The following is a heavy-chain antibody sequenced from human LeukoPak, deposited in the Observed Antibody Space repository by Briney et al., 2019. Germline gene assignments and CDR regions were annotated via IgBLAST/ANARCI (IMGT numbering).Heavy chain of an antibody. CDR1: GFTFSSYA. CDR3: AGQWGIAVAVGDFDY. D-gene: IGHD6-19*01. CDR2: ISYDGSNK. Sequence: GGSLRLSCAASGFTFSSYAMHWVRQAPGKGLEWVAVISYDGSNKYYADSVKGRFTISRDNSKNTLYLQMNSLRAEDTAVYYCAGQWGIAVAVGDFDYWGQGTLVTVSS. J-gene: IGHJ4*02. V-gene: IGHV3-30-3*01.